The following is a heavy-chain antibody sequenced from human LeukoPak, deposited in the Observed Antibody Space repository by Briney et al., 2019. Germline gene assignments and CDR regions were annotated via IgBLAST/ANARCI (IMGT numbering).Heavy chain of an antibody. CDR2: IYYSGST. CDR3: ARGAKVGGYYYGMDV. V-gene: IGHV4-59*01. Sequence: SETLSLTCTVSGGSISSYYWSWIRQPPGKGLEWIGYIYYSGSTNYNPSPKSRVTISVDTSKNQFSLKLSSVTAADTAVYYCARGAKVGGYYYGMDVWGKGTTVTVSS. CDR1: GGSISSYY. D-gene: IGHD2-15*01. J-gene: IGHJ6*04.